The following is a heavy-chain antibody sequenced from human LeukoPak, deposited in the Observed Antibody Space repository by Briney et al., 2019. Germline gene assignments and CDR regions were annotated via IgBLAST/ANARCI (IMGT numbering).Heavy chain of an antibody. D-gene: IGHD4-17*01. CDR2: IYYSDNT. V-gene: IGHV4-39*01. CDR1: GGSIRSGPYY. CDR3: ARLHDYGDYYADY. Sequence: SETLSLTCTVSGGSIRSGPYYWGWLRQPPGKRLEGIASIYYSDNTQYGPSLRSRVTISVDTSKNEFSLKLRSVTAADTAVYYCARLHDYGDYYADYWGQGTLGTVSS. J-gene: IGHJ4*02.